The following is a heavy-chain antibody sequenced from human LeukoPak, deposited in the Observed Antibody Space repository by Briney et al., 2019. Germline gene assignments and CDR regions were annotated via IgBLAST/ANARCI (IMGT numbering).Heavy chain of an antibody. V-gene: IGHV4-39*01. CDR1: GGSISSSSYY. D-gene: IGHD6-19*01. CDR2: IYYSGST. J-gene: IGHJ4*02. Sequence: PSETLSLTRTVSGGSISSSSYYCGWIRQPPGKGLEWIGSIYYSGSTYYNPSLKSRVTISVDTSKNQFSLKLSSVTAADTAVYYCARQFRYSSGRLIDYWGRGTLVTVSS. CDR3: ARQFRYSSGRLIDY.